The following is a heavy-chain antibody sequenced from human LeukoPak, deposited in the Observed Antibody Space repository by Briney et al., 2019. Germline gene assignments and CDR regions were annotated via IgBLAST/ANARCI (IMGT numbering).Heavy chain of an antibody. D-gene: IGHD1-26*01. Sequence: SSETLSLTCTVSGGSVSSGSYYWSWIRQPPGKGLEWIGYIYYSGSTNYNPSLKSRVTISVDTSKNQFSLKLSSVTAADTAVYYCARVIMGSGSYPFDYWGQGTLVTVSS. CDR1: GGSVSSGSYY. J-gene: IGHJ4*02. V-gene: IGHV4-61*01. CDR3: ARVIMGSGSYPFDY. CDR2: IYYSGST.